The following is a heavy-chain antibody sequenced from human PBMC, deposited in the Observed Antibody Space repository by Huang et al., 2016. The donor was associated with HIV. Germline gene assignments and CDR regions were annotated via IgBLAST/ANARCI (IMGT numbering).Heavy chain of an antibody. D-gene: IGHD3-22*01. J-gene: IGHJ4*02. CDR2: NNSDGSST. CDR3: ARDPRIQSWLNFFDY. Sequence: EVQLVESGGGLVQPGGSLRLSCAASGFSISRYWMHWVRKAPGKGLVCVSRNNSDGSSTSYADSVKGRFTISRDNAKNTLYLQMNSLRAEDTAVYYCARDPRIQSWLNFFDYWGQGTLVSVSS. V-gene: IGHV3-74*01. CDR1: GFSISRYW.